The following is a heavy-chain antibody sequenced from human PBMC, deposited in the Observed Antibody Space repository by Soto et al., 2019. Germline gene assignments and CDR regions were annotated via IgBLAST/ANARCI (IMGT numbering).Heavy chain of an antibody. CDR1: GFTVSSNY. J-gene: IGHJ4*02. CDR2: AYSGGST. Sequence: EVQLVESGGGLVQPGGSLRLSCAASGFTVSSNYMSWVRQAPGKGLEWVSVAYSGGSTYYAGSVKGRFTISRDSSKHTLYLQMNSLRAEDTAVYYCAGGRYSSSWYDYWGQGTLVTVSS. CDR3: AGGRYSSSWYDY. V-gene: IGHV3-66*01. D-gene: IGHD6-13*01.